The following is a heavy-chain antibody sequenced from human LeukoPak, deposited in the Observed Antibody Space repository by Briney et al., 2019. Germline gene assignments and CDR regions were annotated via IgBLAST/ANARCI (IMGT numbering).Heavy chain of an antibody. CDR1: GGSISSYY. CDR3: ARAAVAGDVDY. J-gene: IGHJ4*02. Sequence: PSETLSLTCTVSGGSISSYYWSWIRQPPGKGLEWIGYIYYSGSTNYNPSLKSRVTISVDTSKNQFSLKVSSVTAADTAVYYCARAAVAGDVDYWGQGTLVTVSS. CDR2: IYYSGST. D-gene: IGHD6-19*01. V-gene: IGHV4-59*01.